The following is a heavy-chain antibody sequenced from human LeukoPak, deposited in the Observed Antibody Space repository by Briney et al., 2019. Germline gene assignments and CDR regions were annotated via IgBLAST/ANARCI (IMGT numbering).Heavy chain of an antibody. CDR1: GFTFTTYA. CDR2: VSGGGDAS. D-gene: IGHD1-1*01. V-gene: IGHV3-23*01. J-gene: IGHJ4*02. CDR3: VRLSGTYGTSSRVLDY. Sequence: GGSLRLSCAASGFTFTTYAMIWVRQAPGKGLEWVAAVSGGGDASYYADSLKGRFTVSRDNSKNTVYLQMNSLRAEDTAIFYCVRLSGTYGTSSRVLDYWGQGTLVTVSS.